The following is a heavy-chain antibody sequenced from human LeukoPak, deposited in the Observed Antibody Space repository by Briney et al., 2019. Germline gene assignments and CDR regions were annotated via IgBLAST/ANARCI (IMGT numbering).Heavy chain of an antibody. CDR3: ARHGGSHFLY. J-gene: IGHJ4*02. Sequence: PSETLSLTCTVSGVSISPYYWSWIRQPPGKGLEWLAYIYYSGTTNYNPSLMSRVTISVDTSKSQFSLKLDSVTAADTAVYYCARHGGSHFLYWGQGILVTVSS. D-gene: IGHD3-16*01. V-gene: IGHV4-59*08. CDR1: GVSISPYY. CDR2: IYYSGTT.